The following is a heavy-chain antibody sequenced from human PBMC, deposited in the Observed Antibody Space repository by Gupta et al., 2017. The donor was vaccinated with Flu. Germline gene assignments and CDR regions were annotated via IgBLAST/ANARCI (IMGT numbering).Heavy chain of an antibody. Sequence: QVHLQETGPGLVKPSETLSLTCTVSGDSISSSSYYGGWIRQPPGKGPEWIGNINYYGNTYYNPSLKSRVTLSIDTSKNQFSLKVTSVTAADTAVYYCARGMDTREYFDSWGQGILVTVSP. J-gene: IGHJ4*02. CDR1: GDSISSSSYY. CDR3: ARGMDTREYFDS. V-gene: IGHV4-39*01. CDR2: INYYGNT.